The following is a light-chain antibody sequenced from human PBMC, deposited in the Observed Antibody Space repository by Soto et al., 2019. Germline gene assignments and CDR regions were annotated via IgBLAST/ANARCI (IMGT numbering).Light chain of an antibody. CDR1: QSVSSN. CDR2: GAS. CDR3: QQYNNWPLT. V-gene: IGKV3-15*01. Sequence: EIVMTQSPATLSVSPGERATISCRASQSVSSNLAWYQQKPGQAPRLLIYGASTRATGIPARFSGSGSGTEFTLTISSLQSEDFAVYYCQQYNNWPLTFGGGT. J-gene: IGKJ4*01.